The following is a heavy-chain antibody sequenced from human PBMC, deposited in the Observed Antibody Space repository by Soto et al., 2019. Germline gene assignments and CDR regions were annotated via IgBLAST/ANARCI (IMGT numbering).Heavy chain of an antibody. CDR1: GFNFSSYS. V-gene: IGHV3-21*01. CDR2: ISSSSSYI. D-gene: IGHD3-10*01. CDR3: ARSSYCSGGDYDN. J-gene: IGHJ4*01. Sequence: EVQLVESGGGLDTPGGSLRLSCAASGFNFSSYSMNWVRPAPGKGLEWVSSISSSSSYIYYADSVKGRFTISRDNAKNSQYLQRNSLSAEDTSVYYCARSSYCSGGDYDNWGHGPLVTVA.